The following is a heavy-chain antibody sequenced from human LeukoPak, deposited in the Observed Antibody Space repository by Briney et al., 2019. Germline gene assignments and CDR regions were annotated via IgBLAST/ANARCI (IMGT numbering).Heavy chain of an antibody. CDR1: GFSVRSKY. D-gene: IGHD6-19*01. CDR2: IYSGGST. V-gene: IGHV3-53*01. J-gene: IGHJ4*02. CDR3: ARDVVSSGWYMGFDY. Sequence: GGSLRLSCAASGFSVRSKYMSWVRQAPGKGLEWGSVIYSGGSTYYADSVKGRFTISRDNSKNTLYLQMNSLRAEDTAVYYCARDVVSSGWYMGFDYWGQGTLVTVSS.